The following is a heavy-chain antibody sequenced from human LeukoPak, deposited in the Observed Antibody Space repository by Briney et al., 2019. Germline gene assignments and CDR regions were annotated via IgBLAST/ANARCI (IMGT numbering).Heavy chain of an antibody. V-gene: IGHV4-59*01. D-gene: IGHD1-26*01. CDR3: TRGRSNYYGMDV. CDR2: IYYNGNT. J-gene: IGHJ6*02. CDR1: DGSINSYY. Sequence: SETLSLTCSVSDGSINSYYWNWIRRPPGKGLEWIGYIYYNGNTNYSPSLKSRVTMSVDTSKNLFSLKVSSVTAADTAVYYCTRGRSNYYGMDVWGQGTTVTVSS.